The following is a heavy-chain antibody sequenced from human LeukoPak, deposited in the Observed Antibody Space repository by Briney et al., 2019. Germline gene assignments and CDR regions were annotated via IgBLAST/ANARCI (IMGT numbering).Heavy chain of an antibody. CDR2: IYYSGST. CDR3: ARDVVSVGMDV. CDR1: GGSISSYY. D-gene: IGHD2-21*01. V-gene: IGHV4-59*01. Sequence: SETLSLTCTVSGGSISSYYWSWIRQPPGKGLEWIGYIYYSGSTNYNPSLKSRVTISVDTSKNQFSLKLSSMTAADTAVYYCARDVVSVGMDVWGQGTTVTVSS. J-gene: IGHJ6*02.